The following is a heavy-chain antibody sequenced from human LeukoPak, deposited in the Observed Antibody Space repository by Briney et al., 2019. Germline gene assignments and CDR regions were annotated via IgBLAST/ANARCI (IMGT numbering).Heavy chain of an antibody. CDR2: IKQDGSEK. CDR1: GLTFNKYW. Sequence: GGSLRLSCAAFGLTFNKYWMSWVRQAPGKGLEWVANIKQDGSEKYYVDSVKGRFTIYRDNAKNSLYLQMNSLRAEDTAVYYCARRRYSGSSQHFDYWGQGTLVTVSS. J-gene: IGHJ4*02. V-gene: IGHV3-7*01. D-gene: IGHD1-26*01. CDR3: ARRRYSGSSQHFDY.